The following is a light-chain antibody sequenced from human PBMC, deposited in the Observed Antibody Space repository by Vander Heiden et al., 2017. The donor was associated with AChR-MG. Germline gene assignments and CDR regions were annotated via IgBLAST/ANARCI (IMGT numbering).Light chain of an antibody. V-gene: IGKV3-20*01. Sequence: EIVLTQSPGTLSVSPGERVSLSCRASQSVRGNSVSWYQQKSGQAPRLVIYGVDGRARDPPDRFSGSGSGTDFTLTISRLEAEDAAVYYCQQFGSSPPWTFGPRTKLEIK. CDR3: QQFGSSPPWT. CDR1: QSVRGNS. CDR2: GVD. J-gene: IGKJ2*02.